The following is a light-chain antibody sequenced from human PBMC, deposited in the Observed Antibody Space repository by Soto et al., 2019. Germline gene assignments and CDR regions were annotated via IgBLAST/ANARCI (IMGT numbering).Light chain of an antibody. Sequence: AIRMTQSPSSLSASTGDRVTITCRASQGISSYLAWYQQKPGKAPKLLIYAASTLQSGVPSRFSGSGSGTDFTLTISCLQSEDFATYYCQQYYSYPRTFGKGT. CDR3: QQYYSYPRT. CDR1: QGISSY. CDR2: AAS. J-gene: IGKJ1*01. V-gene: IGKV1-8*01.